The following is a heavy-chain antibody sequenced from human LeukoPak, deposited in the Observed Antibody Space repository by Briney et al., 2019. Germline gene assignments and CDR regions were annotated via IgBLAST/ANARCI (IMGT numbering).Heavy chain of an antibody. V-gene: IGHV3-33*01. CDR3: ARVGNDAGATRGFDY. J-gene: IGHJ4*02. D-gene: IGHD1-26*01. CDR2: IWYDGSNK. CDR1: GFTFSSYG. Sequence: GGSLRLSCAASGFTFSSYGMHWVRQAPGKGLEWVAVIWYDGSNKYYADSVKGRFTISRDNSKNTLYLQMNSLRAEDTAVYYCARVGNDAGATRGFDYWGQGTLVTVSS.